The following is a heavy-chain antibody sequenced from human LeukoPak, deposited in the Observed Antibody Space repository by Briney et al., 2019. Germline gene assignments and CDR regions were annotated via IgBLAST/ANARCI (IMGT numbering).Heavy chain of an antibody. D-gene: IGHD1-26*01. CDR1: GGSISSGSYY. CDR3: ARGSYYADY. Sequence: SETLSLTCTVSGGSISSGSYYWSWIRQPAGKGLEWIGRIYTSGSTNYNPSLKSRVTISVDTSKNQFSLKLSSVTAADTAVYYCARGSYYADYWGQGTLATVSS. V-gene: IGHV4-61*02. J-gene: IGHJ4*02. CDR2: IYTSGST.